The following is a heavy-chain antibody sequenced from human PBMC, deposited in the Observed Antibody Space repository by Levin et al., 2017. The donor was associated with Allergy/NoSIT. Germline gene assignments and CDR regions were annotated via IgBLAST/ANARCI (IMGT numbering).Heavy chain of an antibody. CDR3: ARDMQWRVVT. J-gene: IGHJ5*02. Sequence: QTGESLKISCAASEFSVTGYDMNWVRQAPGKGLEWISYISTSGTTIFYADSVKGRFTISKDNAKNSLYLQLNSLRAEDTAVYYCARDMQWRVVTWGQGTLVTVSS. V-gene: IGHV3-48*03. CDR2: ISTSGTTI. CDR1: EFSVTGYD. D-gene: IGHD6-19*01.